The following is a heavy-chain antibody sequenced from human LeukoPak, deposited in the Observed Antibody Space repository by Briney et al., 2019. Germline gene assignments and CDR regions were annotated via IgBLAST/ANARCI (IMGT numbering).Heavy chain of an antibody. CDR1: GFTVSSNY. D-gene: IGHD3-10*01. CDR3: VRDFVVNYGWGAFDI. CDR2: IYSGGST. Sequence: PGGSLRLSCAASGFTVSSNYMSWVRQAPGKGLEWVSVIYSGGSTYYADSVKGRFTISRDISKNTLYLQMNSLRAEDTAVYYCVRDFVVNYGWGAFDIWGQGTMVTVSS. J-gene: IGHJ3*02. V-gene: IGHV3-53*01.